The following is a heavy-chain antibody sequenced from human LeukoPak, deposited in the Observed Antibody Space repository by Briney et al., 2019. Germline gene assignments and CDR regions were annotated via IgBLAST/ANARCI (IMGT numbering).Heavy chain of an antibody. J-gene: IGHJ4*02. V-gene: IGHV1-2*02. Sequence: ASVKVSCKASGYTFTGYYMHWVRQAPGQGLEWMGWINPNSGGTNYAQKFQGRVTMTRDTSISTAYMELSRLRFDDTAVYYCARTFTAVYCSGGSCYSGLLDYWGQGTLVTVSS. CDR1: GYTFTGYY. CDR2: INPNSGGT. CDR3: ARTFTAVYCSGGSCYSGLLDY. D-gene: IGHD2-15*01.